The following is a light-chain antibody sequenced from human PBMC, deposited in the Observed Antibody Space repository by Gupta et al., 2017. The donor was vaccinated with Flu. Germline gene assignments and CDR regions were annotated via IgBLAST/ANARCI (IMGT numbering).Light chain of an antibody. J-gene: IGLJ2*01. CDR2: EVS. V-gene: IGLV2-14*01. Sequence: SITIACTGTSSDVGGYNSVSWYQQHPGKAPKLMSYEVSNRPSGYCHRFSGSKSGNTASLTISGLQAEDEADYYCSSYTSRSTVVFGGGTRLSV. CDR1: SSDVGGYNS. CDR3: SSYTSRSTVV.